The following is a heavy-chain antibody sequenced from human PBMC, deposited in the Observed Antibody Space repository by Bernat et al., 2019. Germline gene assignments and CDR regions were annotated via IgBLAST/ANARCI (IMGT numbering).Heavy chain of an antibody. Sequence: EVQLVQSGAAVKKPGESLKISCKASGYSFTNYWLGWVRQMPGKGLEWMGIIYPGDSETRYSPSFQGQVAISADKSISTAYLQWSSLKASDTAMYYCARRYCSGGTCPTNWFDPWGQGTLVTVSS. CDR1: GYSFTNYW. CDR3: ARRYCSGGTCPTNWFDP. V-gene: IGHV5-51*01. D-gene: IGHD2-15*01. J-gene: IGHJ5*02. CDR2: IYPGDSET.